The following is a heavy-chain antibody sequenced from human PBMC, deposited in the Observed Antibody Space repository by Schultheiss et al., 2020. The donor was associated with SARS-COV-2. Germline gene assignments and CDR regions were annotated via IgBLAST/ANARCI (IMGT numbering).Heavy chain of an antibody. CDR2: INPNSGGT. J-gene: IGHJ6*03. V-gene: IGHV1-2*02. CDR1: GYTFTSYG. CDR3: ARDPAVPAAISGYYYYMDV. Sequence: ASVKVSCKASGYTFTSYGISWVRQAPGQGLEWMGWINPNSGGTNYAQKFQGRVTMTRDTSISTAYMELSSLRSEDTAVYYCARDPAVPAAISGYYYYMDVWGKGTTVTVSS. D-gene: IGHD2-2*01.